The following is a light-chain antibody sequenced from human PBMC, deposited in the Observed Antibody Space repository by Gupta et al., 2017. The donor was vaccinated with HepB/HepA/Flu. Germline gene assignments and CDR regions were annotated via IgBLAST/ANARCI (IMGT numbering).Light chain of an antibody. V-gene: IGLV1-47*01. CDR1: SSNIGNDN. Sequence: QSVLIQPPSASGTPGQRVTISCSGSSSNIGNDNVYWYQQLPETAPKLLICKSYQRPSGVSDRFSGSKSGTSASLAISGLRSEDEADYYCVGWDGSLSGYVFGTGTKVTVL. CDR3: VGWDGSLSGYV. CDR2: KSY. J-gene: IGLJ1*01.